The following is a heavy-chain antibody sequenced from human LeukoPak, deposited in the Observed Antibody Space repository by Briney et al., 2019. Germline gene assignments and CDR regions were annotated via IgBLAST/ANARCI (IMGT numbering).Heavy chain of an antibody. Sequence: PSETLSLTCTVSGGSISSYYWSWLRQPAGKGLEWIGRIYTSGSTNYNPSLKSRVTMSVDTSKNQFSVKLNSVIAADTAMYYCARGVYLGNGYYFDYWGQGTLVTVSS. D-gene: IGHD2-8*01. CDR3: ARGVYLGNGYYFDY. V-gene: IGHV4-4*07. J-gene: IGHJ4*02. CDR2: IYTSGST. CDR1: GGSISSYY.